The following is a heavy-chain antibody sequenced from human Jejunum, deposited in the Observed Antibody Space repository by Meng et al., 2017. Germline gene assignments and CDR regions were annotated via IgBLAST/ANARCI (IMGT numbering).Heavy chain of an antibody. Sequence: ASVNVSCKASGYTFTNYYIHWVRQAPGQGLEWMGRINPNSGGTNYAQKFQGRVTMTRDTSITTAYMELSSLGSDDTAVYHCARHDSSGNSPDYWGQGTLVTVTS. D-gene: IGHD3-22*01. J-gene: IGHJ4*02. CDR2: INPNSGGT. CDR3: ARHDSSGNSPDY. V-gene: IGHV1-2*06. CDR1: GYTFTNYY.